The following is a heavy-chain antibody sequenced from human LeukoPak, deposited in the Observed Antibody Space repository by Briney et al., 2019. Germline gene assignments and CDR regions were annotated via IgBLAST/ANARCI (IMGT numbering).Heavy chain of an antibody. D-gene: IGHD3-10*01. Sequence: ASVKVSCKASGYTFTSYAMHWVRQAPGQRLEWMGWINAGNGNTKYSQKFQGRVTITRDTSASTAYMELSSLRSEDTAVYYCARDPFLYYYGSGSSNFNYWGQGTLVTVSS. V-gene: IGHV1-3*01. CDR2: INAGNGNT. CDR3: ARDPFLYYYGSGSSNFNY. J-gene: IGHJ4*02. CDR1: GYTFTSYA.